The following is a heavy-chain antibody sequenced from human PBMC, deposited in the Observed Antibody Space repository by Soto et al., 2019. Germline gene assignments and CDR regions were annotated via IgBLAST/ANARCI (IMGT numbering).Heavy chain of an antibody. J-gene: IGHJ4*02. D-gene: IGHD6-19*01. CDR3: AHIVVAGLGYYFDY. CDR1: GFSLSSTRMA. V-gene: IGHV2-5*02. CDR2: IYWDDDK. Sequence: QITLKESGPTLVKPTQTLTLTCTFSGFSLSSTRMAVGWIRQPPGKALEWLALIYWDDDKRYSPFLKSRLTITTDNSKNKAVLTMSNMDPVDTARYYCAHIVVAGLGYYFDYWGQGTLVTVSS.